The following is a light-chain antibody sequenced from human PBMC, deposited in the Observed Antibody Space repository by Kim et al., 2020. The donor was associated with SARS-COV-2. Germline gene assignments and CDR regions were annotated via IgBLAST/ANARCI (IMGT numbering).Light chain of an antibody. V-gene: IGKV3-20*01. CDR1: QSVSSSY. CDR3: QQYGSSPYT. J-gene: IGKJ2*01. Sequence: LYPGERATLSGRASQSVSSSYLAWYQQKPGQAPRLLIYGASTRATGIPDRFSGSGSGTDFTLTISRLEPEDFAVFYCQQYGSSPYTFGQGTKLEI. CDR2: GAS.